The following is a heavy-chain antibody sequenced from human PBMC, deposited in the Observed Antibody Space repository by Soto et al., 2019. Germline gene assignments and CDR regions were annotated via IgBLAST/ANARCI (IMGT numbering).Heavy chain of an antibody. CDR1: GGSISSYY. V-gene: IGHV4-59*08. D-gene: IGHD3-22*01. Sequence: SETLSLTCTVSGGSISSYYWSWIRQPPGKGLEWIGYIYYSGSTNYNPSLKSRVTISVDTSKNQFSLKLSSVTAADTAVYYCARGSYDYDTSGYYHSWGQGTLVTVSS. J-gene: IGHJ4*02. CDR3: ARGSYDYDTSGYYHS. CDR2: IYYSGST.